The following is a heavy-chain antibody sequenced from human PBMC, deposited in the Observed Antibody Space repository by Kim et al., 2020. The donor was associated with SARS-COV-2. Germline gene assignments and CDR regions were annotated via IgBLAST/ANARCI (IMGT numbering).Heavy chain of an antibody. D-gene: IGHD2-15*01. Sequence: CTPSLKRRVPISVDTSKNQFSLKLSSVTAADTAVYYCARHVRAATYYFDYWGQGTLVTVSS. CDR3: ARHVRAATYYFDY. V-gene: IGHV4-39*01. J-gene: IGHJ4*02.